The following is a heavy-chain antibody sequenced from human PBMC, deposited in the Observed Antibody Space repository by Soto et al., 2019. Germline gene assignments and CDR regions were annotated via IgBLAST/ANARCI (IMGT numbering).Heavy chain of an antibody. Sequence: QVQLVQSGAEVEKPGASVKVSCKASGYTFTSYDINWVRQAPGQGLEWMGWISAHNGNTNYAQRLQGRVTMTTDTSTSTGSMERRSLTSDDTAVYYCARGGVGATDSYYGMDVWGQGTTVTVSS. D-gene: IGHD1-26*01. J-gene: IGHJ6*02. V-gene: IGHV1-18*01. CDR2: ISAHNGNT. CDR1: GYTFTSYD. CDR3: ARGGVGATDSYYGMDV.